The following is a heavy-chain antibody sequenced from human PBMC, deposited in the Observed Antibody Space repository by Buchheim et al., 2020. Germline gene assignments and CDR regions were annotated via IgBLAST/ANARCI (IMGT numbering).Heavy chain of an antibody. J-gene: IGHJ4*02. D-gene: IGHD2-2*02. Sequence: QLHLQESGPGLLKPSETLSLTCTVSGGSITGDTFYWGWIRQPPGKGLEWIASISYSGTTYYNPSLMSRVPILVDKFKNQVSLRLSSVTAADTAVYYCARQYTHWGQG. CDR3: ARQYTH. CDR1: GGSITGDTFY. CDR2: ISYSGTT. V-gene: IGHV4-39*01.